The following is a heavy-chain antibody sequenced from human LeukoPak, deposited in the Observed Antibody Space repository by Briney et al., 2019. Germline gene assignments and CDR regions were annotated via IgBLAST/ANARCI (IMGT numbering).Heavy chain of an antibody. Sequence: ASVKVSCKASGYTFTGYNMHWVRQAPGPGLEWMGWINPNSGGTNYAQKFQGRVTMTTDTSISTAYMELSRMRSDDTAVYYCARVSYYYDSSGSPGYWGQGTLVTVSS. CDR1: GYTFTGYN. V-gene: IGHV1-2*02. J-gene: IGHJ4*02. D-gene: IGHD3-22*01. CDR2: INPNSGGT. CDR3: ARVSYYYDSSGSPGY.